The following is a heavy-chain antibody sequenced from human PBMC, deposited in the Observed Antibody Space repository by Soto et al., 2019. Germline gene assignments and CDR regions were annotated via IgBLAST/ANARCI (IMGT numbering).Heavy chain of an antibody. CDR3: ARDTSRGEYDY. Sequence: QVQLVQSGAEVKKPGASVKVSCQASGYTFTSYGISWVRQAPGQGLEWMGWINVYNGNTNYAQKLQGRVTRTTDTATSTAYLDLRSLRSDATAVYFCARDTSRGEYDYWGQGTLVTVSS. D-gene: IGHD3-10*01. J-gene: IGHJ4*02. V-gene: IGHV1-18*01. CDR2: INVYNGNT. CDR1: GYTFTSYG.